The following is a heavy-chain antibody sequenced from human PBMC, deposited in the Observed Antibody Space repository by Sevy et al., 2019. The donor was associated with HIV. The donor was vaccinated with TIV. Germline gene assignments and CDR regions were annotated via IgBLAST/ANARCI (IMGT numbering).Heavy chain of an antibody. J-gene: IGHJ6*02. CDR2: IRNKANSTTS. Sequence: GGSLRLSCAASGFTFSNYYMDWVRQAPGKGLEWVARIRNKANSTTSEYAASVKGSFTNSKDDSKSSLYLQMNSLKTEDTAVYYCASGHYSGSYYTPHYYYYYGMDVWGQGTTVTVSS. V-gene: IGHV3-72*01. CDR3: ASGHYSGSYYTPHYYYYYGMDV. D-gene: IGHD1-26*01. CDR1: GFTFSNYY.